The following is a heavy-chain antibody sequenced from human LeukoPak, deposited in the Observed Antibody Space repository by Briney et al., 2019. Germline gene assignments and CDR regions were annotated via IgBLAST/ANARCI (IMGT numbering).Heavy chain of an antibody. Sequence: SGGSLRLSCAASGFAFSSAWMTWVRQAPGKGLEWVANIKQDGSEKYYVDSVTGRFTISRDNAKNSLFLQMSSLRADDTAVYYCARGGIRGVLMEYWGQGTLVTVSS. V-gene: IGHV3-7*05. D-gene: IGHD3-10*01. CDR1: GFAFSSAW. CDR3: ARGGIRGVLMEY. J-gene: IGHJ4*02. CDR2: IKQDGSEK.